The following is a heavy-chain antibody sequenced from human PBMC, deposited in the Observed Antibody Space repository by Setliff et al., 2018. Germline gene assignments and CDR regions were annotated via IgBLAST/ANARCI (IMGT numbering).Heavy chain of an antibody. D-gene: IGHD3-10*01. CDR3: AKEQEITLVPGIIPDAFDL. V-gene: IGHV3-7*01. Sequence: GGSLRLSCAASGFTFSSFWMAWVRQSPGRGLEWVANINQDGSGKFYVDSVKGRFSISRDNSKNTVYLQMNSLKIEDTAVYFCAKEQEITLVPGIIPDAFDLWGQGTMVTVSS. J-gene: IGHJ3*01. CDR2: INQDGSGK. CDR1: GFTFSSFW.